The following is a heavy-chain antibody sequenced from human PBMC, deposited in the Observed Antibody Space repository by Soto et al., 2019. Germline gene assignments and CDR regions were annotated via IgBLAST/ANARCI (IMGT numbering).Heavy chain of an antibody. J-gene: IGHJ4*02. Sequence: QVQLVESGGGVVQPGRSLGLSCAASGFSFSIYGMHWVRQAPGKGLEWVAVISHDGNNKHYGDSVKGRFTISRDNSKNTLYLEMNSLRADDTAVYYCARPPADKEWDRLLRVPLEYWGQGTLVTVSS. CDR1: GFSFSIYG. CDR2: ISHDGNNK. D-gene: IGHD1-26*01. V-gene: IGHV3-30*03. CDR3: ARPPADKEWDRLLRVPLEY.